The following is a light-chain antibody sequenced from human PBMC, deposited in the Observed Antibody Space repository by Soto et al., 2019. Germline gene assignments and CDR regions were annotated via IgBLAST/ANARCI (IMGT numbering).Light chain of an antibody. J-gene: IGKJ1*01. Sequence: EIVLTQSPVTLSLSPAQIASRSGRTSQSVSNNYLAWYQQKPGQAPRLLIYGASSRATGIPDRFSGSGSGTDFTLSISRLEPEDFAVYYCQQYSSMWTFGQGTKVDI. CDR3: QQYSSMWT. CDR1: QSVSNNY. CDR2: GAS. V-gene: IGKV3-20*01.